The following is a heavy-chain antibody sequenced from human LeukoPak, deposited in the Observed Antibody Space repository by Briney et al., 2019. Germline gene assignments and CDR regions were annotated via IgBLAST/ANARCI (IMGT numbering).Heavy chain of an antibody. CDR2: ISYDGSNK. V-gene: IGHV3-30-3*01. Sequence: PGGSLRLSCAASGFTFSSYAMHWVRQAPGKGLEWVAVISYDGSNKYYADSVKGRFTISRDNSKNTLYLQMNSLRAEDTAVYYCARAEKSDYGDYRYYYYGMDVWGQGTTVTVSS. CDR1: GFTFSSYA. J-gene: IGHJ6*02. CDR3: ARAEKSDYGDYRYYYYGMDV. D-gene: IGHD4-17*01.